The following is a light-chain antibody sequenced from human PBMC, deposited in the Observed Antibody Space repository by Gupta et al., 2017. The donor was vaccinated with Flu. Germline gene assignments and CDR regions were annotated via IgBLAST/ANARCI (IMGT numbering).Light chain of an antibody. J-gene: IGKJ2*01. Sequence: IHSIDSPSSLSASVGDRVTITRRASQSVRYYLHWYQHKPGRAPTLLIYAASNLQSGVPSRFSGSGCGTDFSLTISSLQPEDFATYYCQQSYRTPHTFGRGTKLEIK. CDR3: QQSYRTPHT. CDR1: QSVRYY. V-gene: IGKV1-39*01. CDR2: AAS.